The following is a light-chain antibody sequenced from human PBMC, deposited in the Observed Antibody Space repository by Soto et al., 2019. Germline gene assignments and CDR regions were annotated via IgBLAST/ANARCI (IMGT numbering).Light chain of an antibody. Sequence: QSVLTQPASVSGSPGQSITISCTGTSSDVGAYDFVSWYQQHPDKAPKLMIYEVRNRPSGVSNRLSGSKSVNAATLTISGLKAEDEADYYCSSYTTSSTRVFGTGTKVTVL. J-gene: IGLJ1*01. CDR3: SSYTTSSTRV. CDR2: EVR. V-gene: IGLV2-14*03. CDR1: SSDVGAYDF.